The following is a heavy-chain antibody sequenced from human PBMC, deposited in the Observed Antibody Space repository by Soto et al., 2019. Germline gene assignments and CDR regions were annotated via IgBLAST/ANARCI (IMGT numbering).Heavy chain of an antibody. CDR2: ISSSSSCI. CDR3: ARGGPTRDFWSGYSTRYYYYGMDV. Sequence: GGSLRLSCAASGFTFSSYSMNWVRQAPGKGLEWVSSISSSSSCIYYADSVKGRFTISRDNAKNSLYLQMNSLRAEDTAVYYCARGGPTRDFWSGYSTRYYYYGMDVWGQGTTVTVS. V-gene: IGHV3-21*01. D-gene: IGHD3-3*01. J-gene: IGHJ6*02. CDR1: GFTFSSYS.